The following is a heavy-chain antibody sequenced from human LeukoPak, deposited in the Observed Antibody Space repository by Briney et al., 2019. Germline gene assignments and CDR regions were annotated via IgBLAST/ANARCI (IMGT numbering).Heavy chain of an antibody. Sequence: SVKVSCKASGGTFSSYAISWVRQAPGQGLEWMGGIIPIFGTANYAQKFQGRVTITADKSTSTAYMELSSLRSEDTAVYYRARVIGDHCTNGVCYNYWGQGTLVTVSS. CDR3: ARVIGDHCTNGVCYNY. J-gene: IGHJ4*02. D-gene: IGHD2-8*01. CDR1: GGTFSSYA. CDR2: IIPIFGTA. V-gene: IGHV1-69*06.